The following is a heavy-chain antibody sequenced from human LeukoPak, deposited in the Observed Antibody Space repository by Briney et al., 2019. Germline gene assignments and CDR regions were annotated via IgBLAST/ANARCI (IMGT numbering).Heavy chain of an antibody. J-gene: IGHJ4*02. CDR3: AKGTIAARGFDY. Sequence: GGTLRLSCAASGFTFSSYGMSWVRQAPGKGLEWVSAISGSGGSTYYADSVKGRFTISRDNSKNTLYLQMNSLRAEDTAVYYCAKGTIAARGFDYWGQGTLVTVSS. V-gene: IGHV3-23*01. D-gene: IGHD6-6*01. CDR2: ISGSGGST. CDR1: GFTFSSYG.